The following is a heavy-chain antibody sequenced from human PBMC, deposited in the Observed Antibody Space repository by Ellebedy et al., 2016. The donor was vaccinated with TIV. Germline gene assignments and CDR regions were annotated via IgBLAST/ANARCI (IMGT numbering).Heavy chain of an antibody. CDR2: ISWNSGSI. D-gene: IGHD3-10*01. CDR3: AKDPNPNYYGSGSYYNYFDY. J-gene: IGHJ4*02. CDR1: GFTFADYA. V-gene: IGHV3-9*01. Sequence: PGGSLRLSCAASGFTFADYAMHWVRQAPGRGLEWVSGISWNSGSIGYADSVKGRFTISRDNAKNSLYLQMNSLRAEDTALYYCAKDPNPNYYGSGSYYNYFDYWGQGTLVTVSS.